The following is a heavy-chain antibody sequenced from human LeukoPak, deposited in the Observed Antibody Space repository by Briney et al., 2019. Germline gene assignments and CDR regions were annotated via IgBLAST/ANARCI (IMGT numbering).Heavy chain of an antibody. CDR3: ARGRVVVMDFDY. J-gene: IGHJ4*02. V-gene: IGHV4-59*01. CDR1: GGPISSYY. Sequence: SETLSLTCTVSGGPISSYYWSWIRQPPGKGLEWIVYIYYSGSTNYNPSLKSRVTISVDTSKTQFSLKLSSVTAADTAVYYCARGRVVVMDFDYWGQGTLVTVSS. CDR2: IYYSGST. D-gene: IGHD3-22*01.